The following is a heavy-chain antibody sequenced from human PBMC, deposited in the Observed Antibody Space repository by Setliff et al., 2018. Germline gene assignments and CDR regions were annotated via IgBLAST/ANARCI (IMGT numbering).Heavy chain of an antibody. V-gene: IGHV3-21*01. J-gene: IGHJ4*02. CDR1: GFSFSDYS. CDR2: ISSSSTYI. CDR3: GPGGKGLLEN. Sequence: GGSLRLSCAASGFSFSDYSMNWVRQAPGKGLEWVSSISSSSTYIFYADSVRGRFTVSRDNAKNSLYLQMNSLRAEDTAIYYGGPGGKGLLENWGQGTLVTVSS. D-gene: IGHD3-10*01.